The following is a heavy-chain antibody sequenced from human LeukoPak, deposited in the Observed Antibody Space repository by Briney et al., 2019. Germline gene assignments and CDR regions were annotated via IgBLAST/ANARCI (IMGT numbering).Heavy chain of an antibody. CDR1: GGSFSGYY. CDR2: INHSGST. V-gene: IGHV4-34*01. D-gene: IGHD5-18*01. J-gene: IGHJ5*02. Sequence: SETLSLTCAVYGGSFSGYYWSWIRQPPGKGLEWIGEINHSGSTNYNPSLKSRVTISVDTSKNQFSLKLSSVTAADTAVYYCARDRGYSYNSHVIPNWFDPWGQGTLVTVSS. CDR3: ARDRGYSYNSHVIPNWFDP.